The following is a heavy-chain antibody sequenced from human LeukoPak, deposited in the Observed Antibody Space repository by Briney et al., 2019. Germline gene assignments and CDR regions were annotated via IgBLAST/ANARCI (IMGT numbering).Heavy chain of an antibody. Sequence: ASVRVSCTASGYTFTIYGISWVRQAPGQGLEWMGWISAYNGNTNYAQKLQGRVTMTTDTSTSTVYMELSSLRSEDTAVYYCARDTAMGPDDYYYGMDVWGQGTTVTVSS. J-gene: IGHJ6*02. V-gene: IGHV1-18*01. CDR2: ISAYNGNT. D-gene: IGHD5-18*01. CDR1: GYTFTIYG. CDR3: ARDTAMGPDDYYYGMDV.